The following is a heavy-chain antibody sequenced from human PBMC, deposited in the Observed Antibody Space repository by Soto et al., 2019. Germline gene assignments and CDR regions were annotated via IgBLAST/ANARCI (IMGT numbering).Heavy chain of an antibody. D-gene: IGHD6-19*01. J-gene: IGHJ3*02. CDR3: ARDQAYSSGWHVGGAFDI. CDR1: GYTFTSYG. V-gene: IGHV1-18*01. CDR2: ISAYNGNT. Sequence: ASVKVSCKASGYTFTSYGISWVRQAPGQGLEWMGWISAYNGNTNYAQKLQGRVTMTTDTSTSTAYMELRSLRSDDTAVYYCARDQAYSSGWHVGGAFDIWGQGTIVTVSS.